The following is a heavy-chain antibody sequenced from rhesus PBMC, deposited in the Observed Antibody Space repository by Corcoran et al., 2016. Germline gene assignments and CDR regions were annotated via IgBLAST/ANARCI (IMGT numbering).Heavy chain of an antibody. CDR3: ARHLLSSGWY. CDR2: ISGSSGST. J-gene: IGHJ4*01. D-gene: IGHD6-31*01. CDR1: GGSISSSNW. Sequence: QVQLQESGPGVVKPSETLSLTCAVSGGSISSSNWWSWIRQPPGKGLVWIGDISGSSGSTYYNPSLKRRFTISTGTSTPPFYLKLISLTAADSAVYYCARHLLSSGWYWGQGVLVTVSS. V-gene: IGHV4-65*01.